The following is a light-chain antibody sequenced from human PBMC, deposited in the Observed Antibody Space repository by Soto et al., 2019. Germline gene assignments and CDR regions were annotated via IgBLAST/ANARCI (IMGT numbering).Light chain of an antibody. J-gene: IGKJ3*01. CDR2: AAS. Sequence: DIQMTQSPSSLSASVGDRVTITCRASQTIIRYLNFSQQNPGRAPNLLIYAASNLQRGVPSRFSGSASGPDFTLTISSLQHEHCATDASKQSFIPLISFGPGTTVEIK. V-gene: IGKV1-39*01. CDR3: KQSFIPLIS. CDR1: QTIIRY.